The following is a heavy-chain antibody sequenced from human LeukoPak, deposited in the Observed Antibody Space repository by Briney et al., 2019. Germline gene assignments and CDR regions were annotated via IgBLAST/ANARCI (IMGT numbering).Heavy chain of an antibody. D-gene: IGHD3-10*01. CDR2: IYYSGSS. V-gene: IGHV4-59*01. CDR1: GGSIRSYY. CDR3: ARAEGFGELFPFTDY. J-gene: IGHJ4*02. Sequence: PSTTLSLTCSVSGGSIRSYYWSWIRQPPGKGLEWIGYIYYSGSSHYNPSLKSRVTISVDTSKDQFSLKVGSVTAADTAVYYCARAEGFGELFPFTDYWGQGTLVTVSS.